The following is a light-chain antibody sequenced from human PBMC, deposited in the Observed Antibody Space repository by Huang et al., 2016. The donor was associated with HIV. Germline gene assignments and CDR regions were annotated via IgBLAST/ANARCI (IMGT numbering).Light chain of an antibody. CDR3: MQGTQWPPT. J-gene: IGKJ1*01. CDR2: KGS. CDR1: QSLVHSDGNTY. V-gene: IGKV2-30*02. Sequence: EVVVVQSPLSLPVTLGQPASISCRSSQSLVHSDGNTYLNWFFQRPGHSPRRLIYKGSNRDCGVPDRFSGSGSDTDFTLEISGVEAEDVGVYYCMQGTQWPPTFGQGTKVEV.